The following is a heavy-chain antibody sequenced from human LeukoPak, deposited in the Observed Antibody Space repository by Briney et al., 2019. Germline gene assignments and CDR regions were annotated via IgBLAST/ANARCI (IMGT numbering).Heavy chain of an antibody. CDR3: VRDTNGVSWFDP. CDR2: INPSGGGT. CDR1: GYTFTKYY. V-gene: IGHV1-46*01. Sequence: ASVKVSCKTSGYTFTKYYMHWVRQAPGQGLEWMGIINPSGGGTSYAQKFQGRVTMTRDTSTSTAYMELSSLRSEDTAVYYCVRDTNGVSWFDPWGQGTLVTVSS. D-gene: IGHD2-8*01. J-gene: IGHJ5*02.